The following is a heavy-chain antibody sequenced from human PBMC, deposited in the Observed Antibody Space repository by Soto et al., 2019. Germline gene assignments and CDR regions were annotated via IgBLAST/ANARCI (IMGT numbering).Heavy chain of an antibody. D-gene: IGHD3-16*01. CDR3: ARGGGVPALGDP. V-gene: IGHV4-61*01. J-gene: IGHJ5*02. CDR1: GGSVSSGSYY. CDR2: IYYSGST. Sequence: PSETLSLTCTVSGGSVSSGSYYWSWIRQPPGKGLEWIGYIYYSGSTNYNPSLKSRVTISVDTSKNQFSLKLSSVTAADTAVYYCARGGGVPALGDPWGQGTLVTVSS.